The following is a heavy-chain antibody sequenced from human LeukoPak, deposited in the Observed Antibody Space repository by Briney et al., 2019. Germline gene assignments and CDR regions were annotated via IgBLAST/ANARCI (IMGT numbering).Heavy chain of an antibody. J-gene: IGHJ6*03. CDR3: ARDVRYFDWNGYYYYYMDV. D-gene: IGHD3-9*01. Sequence: SETLSLTCTVSGGSISSATYSWGWIRQPPGKGLQWIGSISYSGSTYYNPSLSLKSRVTISVDTSKNQFSLKLSSVTAADTAVYYCARDVRYFDWNGYYYYYMDVWGKGTTVTISS. CDR2: ISYSGST. CDR1: GGSISSATYS. V-gene: IGHV4-39*07.